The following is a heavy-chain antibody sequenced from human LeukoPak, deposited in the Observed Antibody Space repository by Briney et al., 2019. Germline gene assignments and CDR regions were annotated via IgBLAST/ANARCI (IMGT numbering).Heavy chain of an antibody. D-gene: IGHD2-2*01. J-gene: IGHJ5*02. CDR2: IYYSGST. Sequence: SETLSLTCTVSGGSISDYYWSWIRQPPRRGLEWIGYIYYSGSTNYSPSLKSRVTISVDTSKNKFSLKLSSVTAADTAVYYCASGGYCSSTSCYPNWFDPWGQGTLVTVSS. CDR3: ASGGYCSSTSCYPNWFDP. CDR1: GGSISDYY. V-gene: IGHV4-59*01.